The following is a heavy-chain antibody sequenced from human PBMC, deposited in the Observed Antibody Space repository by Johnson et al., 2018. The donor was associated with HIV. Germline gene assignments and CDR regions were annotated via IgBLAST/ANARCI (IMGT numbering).Heavy chain of an antibody. Sequence: QVQLVESGGGVVQPGRSLRLSCAASGFTFSSYGMHWVRQAPGKGLEWVAVISYDGRNKYYADSVKGRFTISRDDSKNTLCLQMNSLKIEDTAGYYCTTCERGGFGEGAFDIWGQGTMVTVSS. CDR3: TTCERGGFGEGAFDI. D-gene: IGHD3-10*01. CDR2: ISYDGRNK. V-gene: IGHV3-30*03. CDR1: GFTFSSYG. J-gene: IGHJ3*02.